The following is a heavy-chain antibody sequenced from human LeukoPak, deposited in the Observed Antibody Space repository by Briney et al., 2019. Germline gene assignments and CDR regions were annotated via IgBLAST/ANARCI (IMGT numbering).Heavy chain of an antibody. V-gene: IGHV1-69*04. CDR3: ARDYEQLVLGDYGMDV. CDR1: GYTFTSYG. D-gene: IGHD6-13*01. J-gene: IGHJ6*02. CDR2: IIPILGIA. Sequence: ASVKVSCKASGYTFTSYGISWVRQAPGQGLEWMGRIIPILGIANYAQKFQGRVTITADKSTSTAYMELSSLRSEDTAVYYCARDYEQLVLGDYGMDVWGQGTTVTVSS.